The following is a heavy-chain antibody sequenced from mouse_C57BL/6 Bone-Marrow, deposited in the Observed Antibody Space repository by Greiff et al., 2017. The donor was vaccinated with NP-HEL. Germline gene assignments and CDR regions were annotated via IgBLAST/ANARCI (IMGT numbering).Heavy chain of an antibody. J-gene: IGHJ1*03. CDR2: IYPRSGNT. V-gene: IGHV1-81*01. Sequence: VQLQQSGAELARPGASVKLSCKASGYTFTSYGISWVKQRTGQGLEWIGEIYPRSGNTYYNEKFKGKATLTADKSSSTAYMELRSLTSEDSAVYCCAREGIYDGYYVLYFDVWGTGTTVTVSS. D-gene: IGHD2-3*01. CDR3: AREGIYDGYYVLYFDV. CDR1: GYTFTSYG.